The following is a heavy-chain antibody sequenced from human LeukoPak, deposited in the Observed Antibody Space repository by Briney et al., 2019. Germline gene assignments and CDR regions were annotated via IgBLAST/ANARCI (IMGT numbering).Heavy chain of an antibody. CDR1: GFTFSSYG. CDR2: IRYDGSNK. D-gene: IGHD2/OR15-2a*01. V-gene: IGHV3-30*02. J-gene: IGHJ5*01. CDR3: SSHGTFTEGWFDT. Sequence: GGSLRLSCAASGFTFSSYGMHWVRQAPGRGLEWVTFIRYDGSNKYYADSVKGRFTISRDNSKNTVYLQMNSLRAEDTAVYYCSSHGTFTEGWFDTWGHGTLVTVSS.